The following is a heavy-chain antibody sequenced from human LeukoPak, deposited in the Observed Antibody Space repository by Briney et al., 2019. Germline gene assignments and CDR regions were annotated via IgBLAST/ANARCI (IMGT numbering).Heavy chain of an antibody. CDR3: ARRWSFDY. V-gene: IGHV3-30*04. D-gene: IGHD6-13*01. J-gene: IGHJ4*02. Sequence: GGSLRLSCAASGFSFGIYAMHWVRQAPGKGLEWVALISYDESTRYYADSVKGRFTISRDNSKNTLYLQMNSLRVEDTAVYYCARRWSFDYWGQGTLVTVSS. CDR1: GFSFGIYA. CDR2: ISYDESTR.